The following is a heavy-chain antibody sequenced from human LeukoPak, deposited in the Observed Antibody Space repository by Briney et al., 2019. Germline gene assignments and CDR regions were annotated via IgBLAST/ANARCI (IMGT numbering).Heavy chain of an antibody. Sequence: GGSLSLSCAVSGFTLSSYGMHWVRHAPGKGLGWVAFIRYDGSNKYYAGSVKGRFTISRDNSKNSLYLQMNSLRGEDTAVYDCATGEKGVPNQADYWGQGTLVTVSS. J-gene: IGHJ4*02. CDR1: GFTLSSYG. D-gene: IGHD1-14*01. CDR2: IRYDGSNK. V-gene: IGHV3-30*02. CDR3: ATGEKGVPNQADY.